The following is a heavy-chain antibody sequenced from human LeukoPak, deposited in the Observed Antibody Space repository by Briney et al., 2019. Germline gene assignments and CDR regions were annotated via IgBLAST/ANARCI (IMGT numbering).Heavy chain of an antibody. CDR1: GFTFPNYW. J-gene: IGHJ6*02. CDR3: ARRKTVAVGYMADYYYGMDV. Sequence: GVSLRLSCAASGFTFPNYWMHWVRQSPGKGLVWVSRFNTDGSIINYGDSVKGLFTISRDNAKNTLYLQINSLRAEDTAVYYCARRKTVAVGYMADYYYGMDVWGQGTTVTVSS. D-gene: IGHD5-24*01. CDR2: FNTDGSII. V-gene: IGHV3-74*01.